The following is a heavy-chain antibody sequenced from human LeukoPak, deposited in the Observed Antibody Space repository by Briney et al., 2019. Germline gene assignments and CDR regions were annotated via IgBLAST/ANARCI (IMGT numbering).Heavy chain of an antibody. CDR3: ARHIRKGGPRGPKMYYFDY. CDR2: ISYDGSNK. Sequence: GGSLRLSCAASGFTFSSYAMRWVRQAPGKGLEWVAVISYDGSNKYYADSVKGRFTISRDNSKNTLYLQMNSLRAEDTAVYYCARHIRKGGPRGPKMYYFDYWGQGTLVTVSS. V-gene: IGHV3-30-3*01. D-gene: IGHD2-21*01. J-gene: IGHJ4*02. CDR1: GFTFSSYA.